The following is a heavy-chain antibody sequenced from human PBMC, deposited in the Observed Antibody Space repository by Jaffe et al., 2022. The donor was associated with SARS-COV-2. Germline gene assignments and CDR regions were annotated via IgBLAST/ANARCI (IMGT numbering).Heavy chain of an antibody. V-gene: IGHV3-21*01. Sequence: EVQLVESGGGLVKPGGSLRLSCAASGFTFSSYSMNWVRQAPGKGLEWVSSISSSSSYIYYADSVKGRFTISRDNAKNSLYLQMNSLRAEDTAVYYCARDGSDGDSFDYWGQGTLVTVSS. CDR2: ISSSSSYI. D-gene: IGHD3-10*01. CDR3: ARDGSDGDSFDY. J-gene: IGHJ4*02. CDR1: GFTFSSYS.